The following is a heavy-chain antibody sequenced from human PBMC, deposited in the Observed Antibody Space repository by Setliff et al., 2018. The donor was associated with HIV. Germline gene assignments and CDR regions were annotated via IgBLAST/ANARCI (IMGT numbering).Heavy chain of an antibody. D-gene: IGHD3-3*01. V-gene: IGHV1-18*01. J-gene: IGHJ5*01. CDR1: GYNFTIFG. CDR3: ARASPINFWSGYYTGPQGWFDS. CDR2: ISAYNGNT. Sequence: ASVKVSCKASGYNFTIFGITWVRQAPGQGLEWMGWISAYNGNTNYAQKLQGRITLTIDTVTTTAYMDLRSLTSDDTAMYYCARASPINFWSGYYTGPQGWFDSWGQGSLVTVSS.